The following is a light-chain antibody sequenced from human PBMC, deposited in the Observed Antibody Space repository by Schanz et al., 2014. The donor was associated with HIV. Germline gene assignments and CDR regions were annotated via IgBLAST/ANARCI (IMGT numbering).Light chain of an antibody. J-gene: IGLJ3*02. Sequence: QSALTQPASVSGSPGQSITISCTGTSSDVGADNSVSWYQQHPGRAPRLLVYGVTYRPSGVSNRFSGSKSGNTASLTISGLQPEDEADYYCGSCSTTNTCTFGGGTKLTV. V-gene: IGLV2-14*03. CDR2: GVT. CDR3: GSCSTTNTCT. CDR1: SSDVGADNS.